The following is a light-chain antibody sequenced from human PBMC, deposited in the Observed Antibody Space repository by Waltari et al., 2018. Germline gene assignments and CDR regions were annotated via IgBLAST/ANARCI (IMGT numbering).Light chain of an antibody. CDR1: QSVSSY. CDR3: QQRSNWPLT. V-gene: IGKV3-11*01. J-gene: IGKJ4*01. CDR2: DAS. Sequence: EIVLTQSPATLSLSPGERATLSCRASQSVSSYLAWYQQKPGQALRLLIYDASNSATGIPARFSGSGSGTDFTLTISSLEPEDFAVYYCQQRSNWPLTFGGGTKVEIK.